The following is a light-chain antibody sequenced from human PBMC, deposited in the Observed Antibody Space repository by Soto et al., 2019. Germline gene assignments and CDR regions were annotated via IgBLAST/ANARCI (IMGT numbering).Light chain of an antibody. CDR2: SSN. V-gene: IGLV1-44*01. CDR1: SSNIGSNT. CDR3: AAWDDSLNGFYV. Sequence: QSVLTQPPSASGTPGQRVTISCSGSSSNIGSNTVNWYQQLPGTAPKLLIYSSNQRPSGVPDRFSGSKSGTSASLAISGLQSEDEADYYCAAWDDSLNGFYVFGTGTKLTVL. J-gene: IGLJ1*01.